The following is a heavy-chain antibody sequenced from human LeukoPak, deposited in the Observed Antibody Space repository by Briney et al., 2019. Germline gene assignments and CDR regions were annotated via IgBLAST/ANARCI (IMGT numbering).Heavy chain of an antibody. V-gene: IGHV1-2*04. CDR3: AREDTASDAFDI. CDR2: INPNSGGT. Sequence: GASVTVSCTASGYTFTGYYMHWVRQAPGQGLEWMGWINPNSGGTNYAQKFQGWVTMTRDTSISTAYMELSRLRSDDTAVYYCAREDTASDAFDIWGQGTMVTVSS. CDR1: GYTFTGYY. J-gene: IGHJ3*02. D-gene: IGHD5-18*01.